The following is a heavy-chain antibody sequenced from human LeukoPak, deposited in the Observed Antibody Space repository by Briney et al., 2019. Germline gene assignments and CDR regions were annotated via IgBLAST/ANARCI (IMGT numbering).Heavy chain of an antibody. V-gene: IGHV3-64*02. CDR2: ITSDGSST. J-gene: IGHJ4*02. CDR3: ERSLGGYADS. Sequence: GGSLRLSCAASGFTFSSYAMYWVRQAPGEGLEYVSAITSDGSSTYYADSVKGRFTISRDNFKNTLYLQMGSLRAEDMAVYYCERSLGGYADSWGQGTLITVSS. D-gene: IGHD3-16*01. CDR1: GFTFSSYA.